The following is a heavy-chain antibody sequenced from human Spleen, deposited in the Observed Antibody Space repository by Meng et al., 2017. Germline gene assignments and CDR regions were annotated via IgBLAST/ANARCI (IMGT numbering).Heavy chain of an antibody. J-gene: IGHJ4*02. CDR3: ARDEDISAAGYLLGDF. D-gene: IGHD6-13*01. Sequence: HLVSPGAAVKNPGASVKCSCKVSVYTFPDYWLHWGLRAPGQGLEWMGRSIPTSGDTHYAQRFQGRVTMTRDTSISTAYMELSGLRSDDTAVYYCARDEDISAAGYLLGDFWGQGTLVTVSS. CDR1: VYTFPDYW. CDR2: SIPTSGDT. V-gene: IGHV1-2*06.